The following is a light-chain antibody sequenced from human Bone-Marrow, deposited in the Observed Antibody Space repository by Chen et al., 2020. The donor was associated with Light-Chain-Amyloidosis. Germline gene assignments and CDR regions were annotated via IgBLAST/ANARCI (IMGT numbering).Light chain of an antibody. Sequence: SSVLTPPSSVSVAPGQTAPIACGGNNIGSTSVHWYQQTPGQAPLLVVYDDSDRPSGIPERLSGSNSGNTATLTSSRVEAGDEADDYCQVWDRSSDRPVFGGGTKLTVL. J-gene: IGLJ3*02. V-gene: IGLV3-21*02. CDR3: QVWDRSSDRPV. CDR1: NIGSTS. CDR2: DDS.